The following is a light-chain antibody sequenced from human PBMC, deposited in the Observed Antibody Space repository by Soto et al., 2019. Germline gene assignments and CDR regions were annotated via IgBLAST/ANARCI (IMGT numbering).Light chain of an antibody. V-gene: IGKV3-11*01. Sequence: EIVLTQSPATLSLSPGERATLSCRSSQSVSSYVAWYQQTPGQAPRILIYDASNRATGIPARFSGSGSGKDSTPTISRLAHEDFAVYCCQQSSNWLTFGGGTKVDIK. CDR2: DAS. CDR1: QSVSSY. J-gene: IGKJ4*01. CDR3: QQSSNWLT.